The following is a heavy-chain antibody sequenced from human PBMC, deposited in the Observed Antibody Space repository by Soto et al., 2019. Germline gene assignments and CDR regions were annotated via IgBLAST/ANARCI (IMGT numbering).Heavy chain of an antibody. CDR3: ENDLRTTISDYGMDV. J-gene: IGHJ6*02. D-gene: IGHD2-21*01. V-gene: IGHV3-30*18. CDR2: ISYDETNE. Sequence: QVQLVESGGGLVQPGGSLRLTCVASGFTFGSHGMHWVRQAPGKGLEWVAVISYDETNEYYVDSVKGRFTISRDNSKSTLYLQMNRLRPEDTAVYKCENDLRTTISDYGMDVWGQGTTVTVSS. CDR1: GFTFGSHG.